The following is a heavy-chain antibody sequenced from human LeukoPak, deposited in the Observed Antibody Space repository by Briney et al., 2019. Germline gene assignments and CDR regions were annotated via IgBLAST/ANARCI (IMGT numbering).Heavy chain of an antibody. CDR2: INPNSGGT. D-gene: IGHD6-13*01. Sequence: GASVKVSCKASGYTFTGYHMHWVRQAPGQGLEWMGWINPNSGGTNYAQKFQGRVTMTRDTSISTAYMELSRLRSDDTAVYYCAGVSGPRSWFDPWGQGTLVTVSS. CDR1: GYTFTGYH. V-gene: IGHV1-2*02. CDR3: AGVSGPRSWFDP. J-gene: IGHJ5*02.